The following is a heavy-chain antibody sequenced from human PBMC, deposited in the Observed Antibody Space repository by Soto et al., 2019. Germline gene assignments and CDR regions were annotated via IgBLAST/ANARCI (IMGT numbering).Heavy chain of an antibody. CDR2: IIPIAAIA. CDR3: ARGSTIVRGAPSWFDP. J-gene: IGHJ5*02. Sequence: QVQLVQSGAEVKKPGSSVKVSCKASGGTFSRYTINWVRQAPGQGLEWMGRIIPIAAIANYTQKFQGRVTSTVYKASSXAYMELSSLRSDDTAVYYCARGSTIVRGAPSWFDPWGQGTLVTVSS. D-gene: IGHD3-10*01. V-gene: IGHV1-69*02. CDR1: GGTFSRYT.